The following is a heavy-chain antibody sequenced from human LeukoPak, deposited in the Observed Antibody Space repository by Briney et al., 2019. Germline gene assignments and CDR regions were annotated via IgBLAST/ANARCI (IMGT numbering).Heavy chain of an antibody. V-gene: IGHV3-15*01. Sequence: RSGGSLRLSCAASGFTFSNAWMSWVHQVPGKGLEGVGRIKRKSDGGTIDYGAAVKGRFTISRDDAKNTLYLQMDSLKSEDTAVYYCTTYDYGDYYFFYGMDVWGQGTTVTVSS. CDR2: IKRKSDGGTI. CDR3: TTYDYGDYYFFYGMDV. J-gene: IGHJ6*02. CDR1: GFTFSNAW. D-gene: IGHD4-17*01.